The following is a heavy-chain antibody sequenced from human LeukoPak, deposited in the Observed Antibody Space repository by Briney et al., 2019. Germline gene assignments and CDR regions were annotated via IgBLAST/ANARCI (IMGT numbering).Heavy chain of an antibody. Sequence: PSETLSLTCAVSGGSINSYYWSWIRQPPGKGLEWIGYIHYSGSTNYNPSLESRVTISVDTSRNQFSLKLSSVTAADTAIYYCARHQRSDYYDSSAYSETFDYWGQGTLVTVSS. V-gene: IGHV4-59*01. J-gene: IGHJ4*02. CDR1: GGSINSYY. D-gene: IGHD3-22*01. CDR3: ARHQRSDYYDSSAYSETFDY. CDR2: IHYSGST.